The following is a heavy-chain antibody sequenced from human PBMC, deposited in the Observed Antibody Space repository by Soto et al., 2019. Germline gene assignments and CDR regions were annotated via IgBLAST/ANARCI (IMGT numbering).Heavy chain of an antibody. J-gene: IGHJ4*02. CDR2: IYGDDDK. V-gene: IGHV2-5*02. D-gene: IGHD1-7*01. CDR3: AHKRELFFDS. Sequence: QITLKESGPTLVKPTQTLTLTCTFSGFSLTTTAVAVGWIRQPPGKALEWLALIYGDDDKRYSPSLKLRLTITKDTSKNQVVLTMTNMDPVDTARYYCAHKRELFFDSWGQGTLVTVSS. CDR1: GFSLTTTAVA.